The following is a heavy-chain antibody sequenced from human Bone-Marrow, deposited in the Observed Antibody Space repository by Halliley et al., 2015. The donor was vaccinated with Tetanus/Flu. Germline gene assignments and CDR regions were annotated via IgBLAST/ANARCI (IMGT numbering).Heavy chain of an antibody. CDR1: GYTFNTYG. Sequence: QLVQSGVEVKKPGASVKVSCKAYGYTFNTYGISWVRQAPGQGLEWMGWISANDGNTNYARRFQGGVTMTTDTSTSTAYMELRCLRSDETAAYYCAGDVERDVVFDYGMAEWGPGTPVTASS. V-gene: IGHV1-18*01. J-gene: IGHJ6*02. D-gene: IGHD2-21*01. CDR3: AGDVERDVVFDYGMAE. CDR2: ISANDGNT.